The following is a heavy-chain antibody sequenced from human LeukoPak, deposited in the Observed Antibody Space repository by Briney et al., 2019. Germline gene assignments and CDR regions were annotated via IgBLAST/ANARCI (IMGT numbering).Heavy chain of an antibody. Sequence: SETLSLTCAVYGGSFSGYYWSWIRQPPGKGLEWIGEINHSGSTNYNPSLKSRVTISVDTSKNQFSLKLSSVAAADTAVYYCARPVSHYYYYYMDVWGKGTTVTVSS. CDR2: INHSGST. CDR3: ARPVSHYYYYYMDV. J-gene: IGHJ6*03. CDR1: GGSFSGYY. V-gene: IGHV4-34*01. D-gene: IGHD5/OR15-5a*01.